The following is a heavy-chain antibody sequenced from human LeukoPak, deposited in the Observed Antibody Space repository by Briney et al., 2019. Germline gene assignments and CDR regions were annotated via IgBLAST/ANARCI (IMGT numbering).Heavy chain of an antibody. Sequence: GRSLRLSCAASGFTFSSYGMHWVRQAPGKGLEWVAVIWYDGSNKYYADPVKGRFTISRDNSKNTLYLQMNSLRAEDTAVYYCARDRAGGNHDAFDIWGQGTMVTVSS. D-gene: IGHD4-23*01. V-gene: IGHV3-33*01. CDR1: GFTFSSYG. CDR2: IWYDGSNK. CDR3: ARDRAGGNHDAFDI. J-gene: IGHJ3*02.